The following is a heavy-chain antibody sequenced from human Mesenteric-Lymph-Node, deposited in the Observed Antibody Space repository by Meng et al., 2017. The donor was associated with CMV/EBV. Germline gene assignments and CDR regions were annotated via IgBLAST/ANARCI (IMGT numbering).Heavy chain of an antibody. D-gene: IGHD5-24*01. J-gene: IGHJ3*02. Sequence: ASVKVSCKASGYTFTGYYMHWVRQAPGQGLEWMGWINPNSGGTNYAQKFQGRVTMTRDTSISTAYMELSRLRSDDTALYYCAREAGWGWLQFRERGDAFDIWGQGTMVTVSS. V-gene: IGHV1-2*02. CDR3: AREAGWGWLQFRERGDAFDI. CDR2: INPNSGGT. CDR1: GYTFTGYY.